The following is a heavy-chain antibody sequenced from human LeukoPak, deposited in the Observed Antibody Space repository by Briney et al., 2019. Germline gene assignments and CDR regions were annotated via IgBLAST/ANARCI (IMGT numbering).Heavy chain of an antibody. CDR2: INPNSGGT. Sequence: ASVKVSCKASGYTFTGYYMHWVRQAPGQGLEWMGWINPNSGGTNYAQKLQGWVTMTRDTSISTAYMELSRLRSDDTAVYYCARSGGHLLRFLEWSKYYYYGMDVWGQGTTVTVSS. J-gene: IGHJ6*02. V-gene: IGHV1-2*04. CDR1: GYTFTGYY. CDR3: ARSGGHLLRFLEWSKYYYYGMDV. D-gene: IGHD3-3*01.